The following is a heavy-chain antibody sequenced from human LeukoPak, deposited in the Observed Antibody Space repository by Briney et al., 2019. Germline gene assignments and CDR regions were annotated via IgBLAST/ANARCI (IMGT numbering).Heavy chain of an antibody. D-gene: IGHD3-22*01. CDR3: AKAIYYYDSSGCFDY. Sequence: GGSLRLSCAASGFTFSSYAMSWVRHAPGKGLEWVSAISGSGGSTYYADSVKGRFTNSRDNSKNTLYLQMNSLRAEDTAVYYCAKAIYYYDSSGCFDYWGQGTLVTVSS. CDR1: GFTFSSYA. V-gene: IGHV3-23*01. J-gene: IGHJ4*02. CDR2: ISGSGGST.